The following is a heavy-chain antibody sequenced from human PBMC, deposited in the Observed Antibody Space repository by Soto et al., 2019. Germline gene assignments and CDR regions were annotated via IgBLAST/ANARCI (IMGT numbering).Heavy chain of an antibody. V-gene: IGHV1-69*13. CDR3: ARVDSLQAGIDY. J-gene: IGHJ4*02. D-gene: IGHD3-10*01. Sequence: RASVKVSCKASGGTFSSYAISWVRQAPGQGLEWMGGIIPIFGTANYAQKFQGRVTITADESTSTAYMELSSLRSEDTAVYYCARVDSLQAGIDYWGQGTLVTVSS. CDR1: GGTFSSYA. CDR2: IIPIFGTA.